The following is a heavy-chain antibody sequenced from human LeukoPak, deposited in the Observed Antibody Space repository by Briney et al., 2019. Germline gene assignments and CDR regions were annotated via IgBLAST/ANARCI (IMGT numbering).Heavy chain of an antibody. CDR3: ARAALNWNRGDV. CDR2: IYYSGST. J-gene: IGHJ6*04. D-gene: IGHD1-20*01. V-gene: IGHV4-31*03. Sequence: NSSETLSLTCTVSGGSISSGGYYWSWIRQHPGKGLEWIGYIYYSGSTYYNPSLKSRVTISVDTSKNQFSLKLGSVTAADTAVYYCARAALNWNRGDVWGKGTTVTVSS. CDR1: GGSISSGGYY.